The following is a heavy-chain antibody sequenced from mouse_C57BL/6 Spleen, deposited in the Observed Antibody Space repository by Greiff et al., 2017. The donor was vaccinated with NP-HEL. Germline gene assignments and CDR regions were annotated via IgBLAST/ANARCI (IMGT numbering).Heavy chain of an antibody. V-gene: IGHV1-5*01. J-gene: IGHJ1*03. CDR3: TRYYDYDGDWYFDV. D-gene: IGHD2-4*01. CDR2: IYPGNSDT. CDR1: GYTFTSYW. Sequence: EVQLQESGTVLARPGASVKMSCKTSGYTFTSYWMHWVKQRPGQGLEWIGAIYPGNSDTSYNQKFKGKAKLTAVTSASTAYMELSSLTNEDSAVYYCTRYYDYDGDWYFDVWGTRTTVTVSS.